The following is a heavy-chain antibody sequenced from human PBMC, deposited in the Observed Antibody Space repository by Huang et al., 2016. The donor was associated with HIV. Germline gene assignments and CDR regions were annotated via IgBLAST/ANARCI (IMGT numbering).Heavy chain of an antibody. CDR2: ISTDGGST. CDR3: ASINLQLVGVDAFDI. D-gene: IGHD6-13*01. J-gene: IGHJ3*02. CDR1: GFTFSGYA. Sequence: EVQLVESGGGLVQPGGSLRLSCAASGFTFSGYAMHWVCQAPGKGLEFVFAISTDGGSTYYADSVKGRFTISRDNSKNTLYLQMGSLRAEDMAVYYCASINLQLVGVDAFDIWGQGTMVTVSS. V-gene: IGHV3-64*07.